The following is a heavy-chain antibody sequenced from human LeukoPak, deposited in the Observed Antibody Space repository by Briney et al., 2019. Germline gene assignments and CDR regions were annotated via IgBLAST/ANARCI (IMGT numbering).Heavy chain of an antibody. CDR2: ISSSSSYI. CDR1: GFTFSSYS. Sequence: GGSLRLSGAASGFTFSSYSMNWVRQAPGKGLEWVSSISSSSSYIYYADSVKGRFTISRDNAKNSLYLQMNSLRAEDTALYYCALTPTYYYDSSGYSFDYWGQGTLVTVSS. V-gene: IGHV3-21*04. J-gene: IGHJ4*02. D-gene: IGHD3-22*01. CDR3: ALTPTYYYDSSGYSFDY.